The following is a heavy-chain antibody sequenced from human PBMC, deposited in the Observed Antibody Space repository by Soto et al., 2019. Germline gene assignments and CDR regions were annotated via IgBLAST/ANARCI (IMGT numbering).Heavy chain of an antibody. CDR3: ARRQQLADLFDY. CDR1: GYSFTSYG. Sequence: GESLKICWKGAGYSFTSYGIRWVRQMPGKGREWMGIIYPGDSDTRYSPSFQGQVTISADKSISTAYLQWSSLKASDTAMYYCARRQQLADLFDYWGQGTLVTVSS. J-gene: IGHJ4*02. D-gene: IGHD6-13*01. V-gene: IGHV5-51*01. CDR2: IYPGDSDT.